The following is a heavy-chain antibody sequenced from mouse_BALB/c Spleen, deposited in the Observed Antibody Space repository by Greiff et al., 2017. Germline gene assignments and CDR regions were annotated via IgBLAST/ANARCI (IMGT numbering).Heavy chain of an antibody. CDR2: INPSNGRT. Sequence: QVQLQQPGAELVKPGASVKLSCKASGYTFTSYWMHWVKQRPGQGLEWIGEINPSNGRTNYNEKFKSKATLTVDKSSSTAYMQLSSLTSEDSAVYYCARRVFYYFDYWGQGTTLTVSS. V-gene: IGHV1S81*02. J-gene: IGHJ2*01. CDR3: ARRVFYYFDY. CDR1: GYTFTSYW.